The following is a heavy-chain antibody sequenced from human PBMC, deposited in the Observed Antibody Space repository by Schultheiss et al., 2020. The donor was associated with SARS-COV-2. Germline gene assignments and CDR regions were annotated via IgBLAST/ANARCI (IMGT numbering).Heavy chain of an antibody. CDR3: VKGGYAYDI. J-gene: IGHJ3*02. CDR1: GYSISSGYY. V-gene: IGHV4-61*01. CDR2: IYYSGST. Sequence: SETLSLTCAVSGYSISSGYYWGWIRQPPGKGLEWIGYIYYSGSTNYNPSLKSRVTISVDTSKNQFSLKLSSVTAADTAVYYCVKGGYAYDIWGQGTMVTVSS. D-gene: IGHD6-25*01.